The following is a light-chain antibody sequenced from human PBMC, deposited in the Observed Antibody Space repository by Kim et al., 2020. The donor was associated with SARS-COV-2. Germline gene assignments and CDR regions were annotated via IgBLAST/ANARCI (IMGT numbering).Light chain of an antibody. CDR3: QHHTSWPLS. CDR1: QGVDKY. CDR2: AVS. J-gene: IGKJ4*01. V-gene: IGKV3-11*01. Sequence: LSPGERATLSCRASQGVDKYLAWHQQKPGQAPRLLIYAVSSRATGIPARFSGSGSGTDFTLTISSLEPEDFAVYYCQHHTSWPLSFGGGTRVEIK.